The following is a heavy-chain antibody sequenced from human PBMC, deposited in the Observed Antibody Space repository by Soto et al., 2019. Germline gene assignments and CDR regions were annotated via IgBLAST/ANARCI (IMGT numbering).Heavy chain of an antibody. Sequence: SETLSLTCAVYGGSFSGYYWSWIRQPPGKGLEWIGEINHSGSTNYNPSLKSRVTISVDTSKNQFSLKLSSVTAADTAVYYCAREVGGSGSYYLSYYYYYMDVWGKGTTVTVSS. CDR2: INHSGST. D-gene: IGHD3-10*01. CDR3: AREVGGSGSYYLSYYYYYMDV. J-gene: IGHJ6*03. V-gene: IGHV4-34*01. CDR1: GGSFSGYY.